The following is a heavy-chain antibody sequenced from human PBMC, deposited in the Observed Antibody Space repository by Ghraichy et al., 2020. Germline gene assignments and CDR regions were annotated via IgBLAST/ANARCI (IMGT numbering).Heavy chain of an antibody. CDR3: ARRTLDRYTGTYTFDS. CDR2: IYYSGST. Sequence: SETLSLTCTVSGGSIRDNYWSWIRLPPGRGLEWIGYIYYSGSTKYNPSLKSRVTMSVDTSQNQFSLSLSSLTAADTAVYYCARRTLDRYTGTYTFDSWGPGTLVTVSS. V-gene: IGHV4-59*08. J-gene: IGHJ4*02. D-gene: IGHD1-26*01. CDR1: GGSIRDNY.